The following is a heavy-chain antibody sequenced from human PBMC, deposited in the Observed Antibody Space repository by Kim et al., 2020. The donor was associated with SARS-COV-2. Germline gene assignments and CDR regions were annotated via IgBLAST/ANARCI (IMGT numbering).Heavy chain of an antibody. CDR1: GFTFSSYG. CDR2: IWYDGSNK. V-gene: IGHV3-33*01. Sequence: GGSLRLSCAASGFTFSSYGMHWVRQAPGKGLEWVAVIWYDGSNKYYADSVKGRFTISRDNSKNTLYLQMNSLRAEDTAGYYCARELGYSSGRGFDYWGQGTLVTVSS. J-gene: IGHJ4*02. CDR3: ARELGYSSGRGFDY. D-gene: IGHD6-19*01.